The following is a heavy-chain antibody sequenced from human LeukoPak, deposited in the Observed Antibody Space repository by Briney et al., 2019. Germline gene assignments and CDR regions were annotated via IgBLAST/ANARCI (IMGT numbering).Heavy chain of an antibody. CDR2: IKPYGIER. CDR3: VRDRAHYGWGTLCDP. J-gene: IGHJ5*02. Sequence: PGGAVTLSCPASGCRLSWYWMSLLHQAPGKGREGVANIKPYGIERHYVEYLKGRFTISRDNAKNSLLIQMNNLRVDDSAEYYLVRDRAHYGWGTLCDPWGKVTLVT. D-gene: IGHD3-10*01. CDR1: GCRLSWYW. V-gene: IGHV3-7*04.